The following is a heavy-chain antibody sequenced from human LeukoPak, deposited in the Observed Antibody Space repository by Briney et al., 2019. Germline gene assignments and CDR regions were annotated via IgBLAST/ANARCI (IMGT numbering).Heavy chain of an antibody. CDR2: IKSKTDGETT. CDR3: TTDLGTYYHGSQRLIPIDY. Sequence: GGSLRLSCVDSGFTFTNAWMSWVRQAPGKGLEWIGRIKSKTDGETTNYAEPVRGRFTISRDDSKSAVYLQMNSLEIEDTAVYYCTTDLGTYYHGSQRLIPIDYWGQGTLVTVPS. D-gene: IGHD3-10*01. J-gene: IGHJ4*02. CDR1: GFTFTNAW. V-gene: IGHV3-15*01.